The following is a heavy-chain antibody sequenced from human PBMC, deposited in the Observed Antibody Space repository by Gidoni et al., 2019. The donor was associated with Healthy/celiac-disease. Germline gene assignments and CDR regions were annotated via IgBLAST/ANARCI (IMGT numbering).Heavy chain of an antibody. V-gene: IGHV3-23*01. D-gene: IGHD4-17*01. CDR1: GYTLSSHA. CDR2: LCGSGGST. J-gene: IGHJ2*01. CDR3: AKESGLRPYFDL. Sequence: EVQLLESGGGLVQPGGSLRLSCPASGYTLSSHAMSWARQAPGKGLAWVSALCGSGGSTYNEDSVKGQFTISRDNSKNTLYLQMNSLRAEDTAVYYCAKESGLRPYFDLWGRGTLVNVS.